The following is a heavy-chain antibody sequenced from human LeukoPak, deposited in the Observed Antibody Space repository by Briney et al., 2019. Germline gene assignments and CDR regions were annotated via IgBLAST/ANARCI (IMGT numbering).Heavy chain of an antibody. CDR2: IYYSGST. V-gene: IGHV4-59*01. CDR1: GGSISSYY. D-gene: IGHD5-24*01. Sequence: SETLSLTCTVSGGSISSYYWSWIRQPPGKGLEWIGYIYYSGSTNYNPSLKSRVTISVDTSKNQFSLKLSSVTAADTAVYYCARERPGDGYNYGGGYFDYWRQGTLVTVSS. J-gene: IGHJ4*02. CDR3: ARERPGDGYNYGGGYFDY.